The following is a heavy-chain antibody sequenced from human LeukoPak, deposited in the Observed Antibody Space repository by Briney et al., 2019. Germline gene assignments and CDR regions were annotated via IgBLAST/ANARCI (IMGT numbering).Heavy chain of an antibody. CDR2: IYYTGTT. Sequence: SETLSLTCTVSGDSISSSYWSWIRQPPGKTLEWIGYIYYTGTTNYNPSLKSRVTMSIDTSKNQFSLNLNSVTAADTAVYYCARGFYDSSGYSNCFNPWGQGTLVTVSS. D-gene: IGHD3-22*01. V-gene: IGHV4-59*01. CDR1: GDSISSSY. CDR3: ARGFYDSSGYSNCFNP. J-gene: IGHJ5*02.